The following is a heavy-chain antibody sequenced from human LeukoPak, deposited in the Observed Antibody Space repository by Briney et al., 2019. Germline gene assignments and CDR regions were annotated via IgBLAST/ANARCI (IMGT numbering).Heavy chain of an antibody. Sequence: PGGSLRLSCAASGLTLSGYWMNWVRQAPGKGLEWVANIKPDGSEKYYVDSVKGRFTISRDNAKNSLYLQMTSLRAEDTAVYYCARGSGDYSGQGTLVTVSS. V-gene: IGHV3-7*04. CDR3: ARGSGDY. CDR2: IKPDGSEK. J-gene: IGHJ4*02. CDR1: GLTLSGYW.